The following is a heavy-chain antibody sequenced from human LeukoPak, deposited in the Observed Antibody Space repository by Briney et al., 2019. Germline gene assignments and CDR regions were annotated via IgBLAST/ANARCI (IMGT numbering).Heavy chain of an antibody. J-gene: IGHJ4*02. Sequence: SETLSLTCTVSGGSISSYYWSWIRQPPGKGLEWIGCIYYSGSTDYNPSLKSRVTISVDTSKNQFSLKLKSVTAADTSVYYCARKADDRSLDYWGQGTLVTVSS. CDR2: IYYSGST. CDR3: ARKADDRSLDY. CDR1: GGSISSYY. V-gene: IGHV4-59*08.